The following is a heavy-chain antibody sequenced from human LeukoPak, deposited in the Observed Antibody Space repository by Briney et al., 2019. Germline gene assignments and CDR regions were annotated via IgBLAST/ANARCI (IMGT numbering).Heavy chain of an antibody. CDR2: IYYSGST. CDR1: GGSISSSNYY. D-gene: IGHD2-15*01. Sequence: SETLSLTCTVSGGSISSSNYYWGWIRQPPGKGLEWIGTIYYSGSTYYNSSLKSRVTISVDTSKNHFSLKVSSVTATDTAMYYCARHGALCTGGSCTRFDPWGQGTLVTVSA. J-gene: IGHJ5*02. V-gene: IGHV4-39*01. CDR3: ARHGALCTGGSCTRFDP.